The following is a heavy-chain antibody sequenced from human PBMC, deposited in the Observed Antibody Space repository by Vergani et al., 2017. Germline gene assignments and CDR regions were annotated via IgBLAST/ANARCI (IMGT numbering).Heavy chain of an antibody. V-gene: IGHV4-39*01. CDR1: GGSISSGGYY. Sequence: QVQLQESGPGLVKPSQTLSLTCTVSGGSISSGGYYWSWIRQPPGKGLEWIGSIYYSGSTYYNPSLKSRVTISVDTSKNQFSLKLSSVTAADTAVYYCARRLFYYGSGSYELVDYWGQGTLVTVSS. J-gene: IGHJ4*02. D-gene: IGHD3-10*01. CDR2: IYYSGST. CDR3: ARRLFYYGSGSYELVDY.